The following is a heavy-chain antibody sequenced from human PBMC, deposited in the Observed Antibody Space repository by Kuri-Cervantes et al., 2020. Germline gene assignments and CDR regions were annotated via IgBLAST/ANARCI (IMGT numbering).Heavy chain of an antibody. D-gene: IGHD2-15*01. CDR2: ISAYNANT. V-gene: IGHV1-18*01. CDR3: ARDLEGSEYPAPFDY. Sequence: ASVKVSCKASGYTFSTYDINWVRQATGQGLEWMGWISAYNANTNYAQRLQGRVTMTTDTSTSTAYMELRSLRSDDTAVYYCARDLEGSEYPAPFDYWGQGTLVTVSS. CDR1: GYTFSTYD. J-gene: IGHJ4*02.